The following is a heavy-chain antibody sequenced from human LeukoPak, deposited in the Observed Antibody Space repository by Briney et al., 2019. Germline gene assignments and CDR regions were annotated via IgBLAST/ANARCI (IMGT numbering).Heavy chain of an antibody. J-gene: IGHJ3*01. D-gene: IGHD6-13*01. CDR1: GGSISSSSYY. Sequence: SETLSLTCTVSGGSISSSSYYWGWIRQPPGKGLEWIGSIYYSGSTYYNPSLKSRVTISVDTSRNHFSLNLRSVTAADTAVYYCARGYNSRSTFDVWGQGTVVTVSS. V-gene: IGHV4-39*02. CDR2: IYYSGST. CDR3: ARGYNSRSTFDV.